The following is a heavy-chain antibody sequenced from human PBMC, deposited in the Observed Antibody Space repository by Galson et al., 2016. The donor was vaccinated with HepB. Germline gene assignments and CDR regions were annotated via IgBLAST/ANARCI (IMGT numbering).Heavy chain of an antibody. J-gene: IGHJ3*01. V-gene: IGHV4-59*11. CDR1: GASINSHF. CDR2: ITNSGST. Sequence: ETLSLTCSVSGASINSHFWSWIRQSPGKGLEWIGYITNSGSTNYNPSLKSRVTISKDTSKNFFSLKLSAVTAADTAVYYCAKDRSGTYFAFDLWGQGTLVTVSS. CDR3: AKDRSGTYFAFDL. D-gene: IGHD1-26*01.